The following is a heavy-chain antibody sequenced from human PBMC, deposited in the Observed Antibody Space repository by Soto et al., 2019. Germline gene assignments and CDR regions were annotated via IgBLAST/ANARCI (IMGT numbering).Heavy chain of an antibody. CDR2: IYGADNDNT. J-gene: IGHJ4*02. D-gene: IGHD6-13*01. CDR3: ARGGYD. CDR1: GLTVTNNH. Sequence: VDLVETGGGLIQPGGSLRLSCAVSGLTVTNNHMNWNWARQAPGKGLEWVSVIYGADNDNTYYADSVRDRFTVSRDSSQNMVFLQMNDLRAEDTAVYYCARGGYDWGQGTLVTVSS. V-gene: IGHV3-53*02.